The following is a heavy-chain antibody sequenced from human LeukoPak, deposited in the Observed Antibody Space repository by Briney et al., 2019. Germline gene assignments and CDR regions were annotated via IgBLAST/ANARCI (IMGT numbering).Heavy chain of an antibody. D-gene: IGHD3-3*01. CDR1: GSTFRNYA. CDR3: AKGYRAYYDSWSGYSKYYYYYYMDV. J-gene: IGHJ6*03. CDR2: ISYDGSNN. Sequence: GRALRLSCAASGSTFRNYAMHWVRQAPGKGLEWVSFISYDGSNNYSADSVKGRFTISRDNSKNTLYLQMNSLRAEDTAMYYCAKGYRAYYDSWSGYSKYYYYYYMDVWGKGTTVTVSS. V-gene: IGHV3-30*04.